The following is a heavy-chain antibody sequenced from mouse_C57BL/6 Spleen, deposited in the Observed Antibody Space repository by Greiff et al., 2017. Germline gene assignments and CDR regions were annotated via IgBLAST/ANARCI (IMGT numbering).Heavy chain of an antibody. J-gene: IGHJ3*01. Sequence: QVQLQQPGAELVMPGASVKLSCKASGYTFTSYWMHWVKQRPGQGLEWIGEIDPSDSYTNYNQKFKGKSTLTVDKSSSTAYMQLSSLTSEDSAVYYCARRHYSNCDGFGYWGQGTLVTVS. CDR3: ARRHYSNCDGFGY. CDR1: GYTFTSYW. D-gene: IGHD2-5*01. CDR2: IDPSDSYT. V-gene: IGHV1-69*01.